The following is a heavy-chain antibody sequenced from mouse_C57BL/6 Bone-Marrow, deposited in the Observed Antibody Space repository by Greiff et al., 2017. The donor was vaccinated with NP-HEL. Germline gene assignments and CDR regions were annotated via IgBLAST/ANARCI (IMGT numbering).Heavy chain of an antibody. CDR1: GYTFTGYW. Sequence: QVQLQQSGAELMKPGASVKLSCKASGYTFTGYWIEWVKQRPGQGLEWIGEILPGSGSTNYNEKFKGKATFTVDTSSNTAYMHLSSLTTEDSAFFSGARSWCYGNSQAEFAYWGTGAMVTVSA. CDR2: ILPGSGST. CDR3: ARSWCYGNSQAEFAY. V-gene: IGHV1-9*01. D-gene: IGHD1-1*01. J-gene: IGHJ3*01.